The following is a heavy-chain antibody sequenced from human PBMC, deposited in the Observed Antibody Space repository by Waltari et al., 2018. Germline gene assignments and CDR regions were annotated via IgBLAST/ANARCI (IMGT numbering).Heavy chain of an antibody. D-gene: IGHD2-21*02. J-gene: IGHJ3*02. Sequence: EVQLVESGGGLVQPGGSLRLSCASSGFTFSSYALGLVRQAPGKGLEWVAASRGSGGSTYYADSVKGRFTISRDNSKNTLYLQMNSLRAEDTAVYYCAKDIGGDSAFDIWGQGTMVTVSS. CDR2: SRGSGGST. CDR1: GFTFSSYA. V-gene: IGHV3-23*04. CDR3: AKDIGGDSAFDI.